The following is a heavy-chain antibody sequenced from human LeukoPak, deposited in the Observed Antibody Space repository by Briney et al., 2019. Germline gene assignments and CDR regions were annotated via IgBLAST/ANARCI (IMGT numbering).Heavy chain of an antibody. V-gene: IGHV1-2*02. Sequence: ASVKVSCKASGYTFTSFGISWVRQAPGQGLEWMGWINPNSGGTNYAQKFQGRVTMTRDTSISTAYMELSRLRSDDTAVYYCARDLERGSYLWEYYFDYWGQGTLVTVSS. CDR1: GYTFTSFG. CDR2: INPNSGGT. D-gene: IGHD1-26*01. J-gene: IGHJ4*02. CDR3: ARDLERGSYLWEYYFDY.